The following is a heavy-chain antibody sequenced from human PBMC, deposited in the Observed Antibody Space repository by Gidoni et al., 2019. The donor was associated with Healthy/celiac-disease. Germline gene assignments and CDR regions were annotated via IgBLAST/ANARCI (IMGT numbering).Heavy chain of an antibody. CDR2: ISSSSSYI. V-gene: IGHV3-21*01. CDR3: ARLLEAYCSGGSCPDDAFDI. CDR1: SSYS. D-gene: IGHD2-15*01. J-gene: IGHJ3*02. Sequence: SSYSMNWVRQAPGKGLEWVSSISSSSSYIYYADPVKGRFTISRDNAKNSLYLQMNSLRPADTPVYYSARLLEAYCSGGSCPDDAFDIWGQGTMVTVSS.